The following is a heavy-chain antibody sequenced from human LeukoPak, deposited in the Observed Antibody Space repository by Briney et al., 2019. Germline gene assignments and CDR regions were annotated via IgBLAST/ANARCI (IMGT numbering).Heavy chain of an antibody. D-gene: IGHD2-15*01. Sequence: SETLSLTCTVSGGSTSSGDYYWSWIRQPPGKGLEWIGYIYYSGSTYYNPSLKSRVTISVDTSKNQFSLKLSSVTAADTAVYYCARVDLGYCSGGSCYSFDYWGQGTLVTVSS. CDR1: GGSTSSGDYY. CDR3: ARVDLGYCSGGSCYSFDY. CDR2: IYYSGST. V-gene: IGHV4-30-4*01. J-gene: IGHJ4*02.